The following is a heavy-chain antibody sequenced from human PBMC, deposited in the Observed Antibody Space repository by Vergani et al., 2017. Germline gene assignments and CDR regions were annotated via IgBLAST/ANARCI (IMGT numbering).Heavy chain of an antibody. CDR3: ARHIYDFWTPGGAFDI. CDR2: ISSSSSTI. Sequence: EVQLVESGGGLVQPGGSLRLSCAASGFTFSSYSMNWVRQAPGKGLEWVSYISSSSSTIYYADSVKGRFTISRDNAKNSLYLQMNSLRAEDTAVYYCARHIYDFWTPGGAFDIWGQGTMVTVSS. V-gene: IGHV3-48*01. D-gene: IGHD3-3*01. J-gene: IGHJ3*02. CDR1: GFTFSSYS.